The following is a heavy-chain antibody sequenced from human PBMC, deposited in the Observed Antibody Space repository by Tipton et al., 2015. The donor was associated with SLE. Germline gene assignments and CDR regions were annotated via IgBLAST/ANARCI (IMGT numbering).Heavy chain of an antibody. D-gene: IGHD7-27*01. Sequence: QLVQSGAEVKKPGASVKVSCKASGYTFTGYYMHWVRQAHGQGLEWMGWINPNSGGTNYAQKFQGRVTMTRDTSISTAYMELSRLRSDDTAVYYCARGPSSGDREGYFDYWGQGTLVTVSS. CDR2: INPNSGGT. J-gene: IGHJ4*02. CDR1: GYTFTGYY. V-gene: IGHV1-2*02. CDR3: ARGPSSGDREGYFDY.